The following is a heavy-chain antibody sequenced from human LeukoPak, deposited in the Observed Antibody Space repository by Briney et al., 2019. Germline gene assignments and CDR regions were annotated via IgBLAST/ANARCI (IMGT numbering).Heavy chain of an antibody. Sequence: EASVKVSCKASGYSFTSHYMHWVRQAPGQGLEWLGLINPTGSSTLYAQKFQGRVTMTRDMSTTTDYMELSSLRSDDTAVYYCARDNSVGDVAWWFDPWGQGTLVTVSS. J-gene: IGHJ5*02. V-gene: IGHV1-46*01. CDR1: GYSFTSHY. CDR3: ARDNSVGDVAWWFDP. D-gene: IGHD1-26*01. CDR2: INPTGSST.